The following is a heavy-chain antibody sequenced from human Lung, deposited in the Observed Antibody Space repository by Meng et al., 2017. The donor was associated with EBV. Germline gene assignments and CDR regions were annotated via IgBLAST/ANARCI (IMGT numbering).Heavy chain of an antibody. D-gene: IGHD6-19*01. CDR3: ARSMGSGGWYVDY. J-gene: IGHJ4*02. CDR2: INPNSGGT. CDR1: GYTFTDYY. Sequence: QVQLVQYGAEVTKPGASGKVPCKASGYTFTDYYMHWVRQAPGQGLEWMGRINPNSGGTHYAQKFQGRVTMTRDTSITTAYMELSRLRSDDTAVYYCARSMGSGGWYVDYWGQGTLVTVAS. V-gene: IGHV1-2*06.